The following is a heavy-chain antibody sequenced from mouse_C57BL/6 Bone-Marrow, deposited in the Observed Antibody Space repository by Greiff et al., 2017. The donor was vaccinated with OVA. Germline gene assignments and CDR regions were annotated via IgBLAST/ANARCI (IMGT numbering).Heavy chain of an antibody. J-gene: IGHJ3*01. CDR2: ISDGGSYT. Sequence: EVMLVESGGGLVKPGGSLKLSCAASGFTFSSYAMSWVRQTPEKRLEWVATISDGGSYTYYPDNVKGRFTISRDNAKNNLYLQRSHLKSEDTAMYYCARGTYYYGSSYLLTGTFAYWGQGTLVTVSA. CDR1: GFTFSSYA. CDR3: ARGTYYYGSSYLLTGTFAY. D-gene: IGHD1-1*01. V-gene: IGHV5-4*03.